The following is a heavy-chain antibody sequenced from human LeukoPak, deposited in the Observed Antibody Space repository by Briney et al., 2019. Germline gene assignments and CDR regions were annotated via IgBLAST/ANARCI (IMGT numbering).Heavy chain of an antibody. CDR3: ARGYSSGLFAGGYFDC. D-gene: IGHD2-15*01. V-gene: IGHV3-21*01. Sequence: GGSLRLSCAASGFTFSSYSMNWVRQAPGKGLEWVSSINSSNSYIYYADSVKGRFTISRDNAKSSLYLQMNSLRAEDTAVYYCARGYSSGLFAGGYFDCWGQGTLVTVSP. J-gene: IGHJ4*02. CDR1: GFTFSSYS. CDR2: INSSNSYI.